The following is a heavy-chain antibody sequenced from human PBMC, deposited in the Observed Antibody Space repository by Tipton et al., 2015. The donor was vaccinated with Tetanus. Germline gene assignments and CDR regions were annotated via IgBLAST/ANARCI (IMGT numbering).Heavy chain of an antibody. CDR3: ASGSALDY. J-gene: IGHJ4*02. Sequence: SLRLSCEVSGFLISSYTMNWVSQAPGKGLEWVASISSTSSCIYCADSLKGRFTISRDNAKNSLYLQMNGLRVDDTAVYYCASGSALDYWGQGSLVAVSS. CDR2: ISSTSSCI. CDR1: GFLISSYT. D-gene: IGHD6-25*01. V-gene: IGHV3-21*06.